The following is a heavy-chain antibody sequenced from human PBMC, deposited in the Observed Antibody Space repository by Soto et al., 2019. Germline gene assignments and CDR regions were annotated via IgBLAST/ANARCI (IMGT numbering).Heavy chain of an antibody. V-gene: IGHV3-23*01. CDR2: ISGSGGST. D-gene: IGHD2-15*01. CDR3: AKEFFIGGSGSRGGVDYLVSAFDI. CDR1: GFTFSSYA. J-gene: IGHJ3*02. Sequence: QPGGSLRLSCAASGFTFSSYAMSWVRQAPGKGLEWVSAISGSGGSTYYADSVKGRFTISRDNSKNTLYLQMNSLRAEDTTVYYCAKEFFIGGSGSRGGVDYLVSAFDIWGQGTMVTVSS.